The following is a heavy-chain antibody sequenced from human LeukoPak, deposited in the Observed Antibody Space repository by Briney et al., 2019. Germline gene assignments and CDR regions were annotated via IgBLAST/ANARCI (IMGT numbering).Heavy chain of an antibody. V-gene: IGHV3-30-3*01. CDR2: ISYDGSNK. J-gene: IGHJ2*01. CDR1: GFTFSSYA. Sequence: GGSLRLSCAASGFTFSSYAMHWVRQAPGKGLEWVAVISYDGSNKYYADSVKGRFTISRDNSKNTLYLQMNSLRAEDTAVYYCARGDYGDYVHWYFDPWGRGTLVTVSS. D-gene: IGHD4-17*01. CDR3: ARGDYGDYVHWYFDP.